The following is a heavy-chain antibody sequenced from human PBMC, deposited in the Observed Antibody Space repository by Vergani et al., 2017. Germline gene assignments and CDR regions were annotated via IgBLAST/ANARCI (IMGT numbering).Heavy chain of an antibody. Sequence: QVQLVQSGAEVKKPGSSVKVSCKASGGTFSSYAISWVRQAPGQGLEWMGGIIPTFGIANYAQKFQGRVTITADKSTSTAYMELSSLRSEDTAVYYCARALRITIFGVVTGGFDYWGQGTLVTVSS. D-gene: IGHD3-3*01. J-gene: IGHJ4*02. CDR2: IIPTFGIA. V-gene: IGHV1-69*17. CDR1: GGTFSSYA. CDR3: ARALRITIFGVVTGGFDY.